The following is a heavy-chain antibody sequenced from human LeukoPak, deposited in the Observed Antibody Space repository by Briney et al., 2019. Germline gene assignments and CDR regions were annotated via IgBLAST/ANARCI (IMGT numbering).Heavy chain of an antibody. Sequence: ASVKVSCKASGYTFTSYDINWVRQATGQGLEWMGWMNPNSGNTGYAQKFQGRVTMTRNTSTSTAYMELSSLRSEDTAVYYCARDSGYYDFWSGAKVPNWFDPWGQGTLVTVSS. CDR1: GYTFTSYD. CDR2: MNPNSGNT. D-gene: IGHD3-3*01. J-gene: IGHJ5*02. V-gene: IGHV1-8*01. CDR3: ARDSGYYDFWSGAKVPNWFDP.